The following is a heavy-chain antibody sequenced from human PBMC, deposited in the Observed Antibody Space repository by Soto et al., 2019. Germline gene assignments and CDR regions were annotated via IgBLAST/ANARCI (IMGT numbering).Heavy chain of an antibody. J-gene: IGHJ6*03. V-gene: IGHV3-74*01. CDR3: ARGYYDILTGPGDYYMDV. CDR1: GFTFSSYW. D-gene: IGHD3-9*01. Sequence: GGSLRLSCAASGFTFSSYWMHWVRQAPGKGLVWVSRINSDGSSTSYADSVKGRFTISRDNAKNRLYLQMNSLRAEDTAVYYCARGYYDILTGPGDYYMDVWGKGTTVTVSS. CDR2: INSDGSST.